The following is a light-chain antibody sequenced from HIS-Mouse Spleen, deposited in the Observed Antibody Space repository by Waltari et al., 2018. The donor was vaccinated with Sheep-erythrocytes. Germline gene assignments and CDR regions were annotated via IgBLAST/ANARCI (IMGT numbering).Light chain of an antibody. CDR2: EGS. CDR3: CSYAGSSTPWV. CDR1: SSDVGSYNL. J-gene: IGLJ3*02. V-gene: IGLV2-23*01. Sequence: QSALPQPASVSGSPGQSITLSCTGTSSDVGSYNLVSWYQQHPGKAPKLMIYEGSKRPSGVSNRFSGSKSGNTASLTISGLQAEDEADYYCCSYAGSSTPWVFGGGTKLTVL.